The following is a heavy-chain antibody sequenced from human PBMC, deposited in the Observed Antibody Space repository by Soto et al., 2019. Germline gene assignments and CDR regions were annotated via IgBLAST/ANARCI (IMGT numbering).Heavy chain of an antibody. CDR1: GFTFSTYA. V-gene: IGHV3-23*01. D-gene: IGHD3-10*01. CDR2: FSGTSRSA. CDR3: HGHYYGSGTYPHY. J-gene: IGHJ4*02. Sequence: EVQLLESGGGSVHPGGSVRLSCAASGFTFSTYAMNWVRQTPGKGLEWVAGFSGTSRSAKYADSVQGRFTISSDNSKNTVYLQMNTLRVEDSATYYGHGHYYGSGTYPHYWGQGTRVTVSS.